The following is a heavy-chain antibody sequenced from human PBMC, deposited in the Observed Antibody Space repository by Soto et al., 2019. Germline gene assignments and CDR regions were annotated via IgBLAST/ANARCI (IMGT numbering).Heavy chain of an antibody. CDR3: AREAHYDILTGYRPFDP. CDR2: IYYSGST. Sequence: QVQLQESGPGLVKPSETLSLTCTVSGGSISSYYWSWIRQPPGKGLEWIGYIYYSGSTNYNPSLKSRATISVDTSKNQCSLKLSSVTAADTAVYYCAREAHYDILTGYRPFDPWGQGTLVTVSS. D-gene: IGHD3-9*01. CDR1: GGSISSYY. J-gene: IGHJ5*02. V-gene: IGHV4-59*01.